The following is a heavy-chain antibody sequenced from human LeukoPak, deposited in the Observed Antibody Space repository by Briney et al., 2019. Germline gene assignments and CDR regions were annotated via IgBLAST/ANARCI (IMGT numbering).Heavy chain of an antibody. Sequence: GASVKVSCKASGYTFTSYDINWVRQATGQGLEWMGWMNPNSGNTGYAQKFQGRVTMTRNTSISTAYMELSGLRSEDTAVYYCARIGIRGFNYYYYYGMDVWGQGTTVTVSS. D-gene: IGHD1-14*01. CDR1: GYTFTSYD. V-gene: IGHV1-8*01. CDR3: ARIGIRGFNYYYYYGMDV. CDR2: MNPNSGNT. J-gene: IGHJ6*02.